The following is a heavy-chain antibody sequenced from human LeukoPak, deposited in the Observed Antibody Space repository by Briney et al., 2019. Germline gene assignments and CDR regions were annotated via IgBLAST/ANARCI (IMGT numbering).Heavy chain of an antibody. V-gene: IGHV3-30*18. CDR2: ISFDGSIE. CDR3: AKDSNIAVAGSDDALDV. Sequence: PGKSLRLSCAASGFTFSSYGRHWVRQTPGKGLEWVALISFDGSIEYYADSVKGRFTISRDNSKNTLFLQMNSLRPEDTAVYYCAKDSNIAVAGSDDALDVWGQGKMVTVSS. CDR1: GFTFSSYG. J-gene: IGHJ3*01. D-gene: IGHD6-19*01.